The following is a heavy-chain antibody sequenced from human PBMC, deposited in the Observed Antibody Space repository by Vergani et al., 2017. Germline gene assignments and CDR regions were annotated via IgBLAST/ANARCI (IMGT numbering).Heavy chain of an antibody. V-gene: IGHV1-3*01. D-gene: IGHD1/OR15-1a*01. CDR1: GYTFTRYV. Sequence: QVQLVQSGAEVKKPGASVKVSCKASGYTFTRYVMHWVRQAPGQRLEWMGWINAGNGNTKYSQEFQGRVTITRDSSASTAYMQLGTLRSEDTAVYYCAGSSHENIDYWGQGTLVTVSS. CDR2: INAGNGNT. J-gene: IGHJ4*02. CDR3: AGSSHENIDY.